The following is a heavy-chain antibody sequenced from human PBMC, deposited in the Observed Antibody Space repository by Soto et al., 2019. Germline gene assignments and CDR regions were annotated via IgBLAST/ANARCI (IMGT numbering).Heavy chain of an antibody. CDR2: IKSKTDGGTT. D-gene: IGHD3-22*01. Sequence: GGSLRLSCAASGFTFSNAWMNWVRQAPGKGLEWVGRIKSKTDGGTTDYAAPVKGRFTISRDDSKNTLYLQMNSLKTEDTAVYYCTTDLPSPHRPYYYDSSGYLIYFDYWGQGTLVTVSS. CDR1: GFTFSNAW. J-gene: IGHJ4*02. V-gene: IGHV3-15*07. CDR3: TTDLPSPHRPYYYDSSGYLIYFDY.